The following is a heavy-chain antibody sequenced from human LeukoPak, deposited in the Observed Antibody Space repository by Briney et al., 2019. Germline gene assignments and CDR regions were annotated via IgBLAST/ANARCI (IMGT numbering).Heavy chain of an antibody. J-gene: IGHJ4*02. D-gene: IGHD3-3*01. CDR1: GGTFSSYA. CDR3: ARVIASYYDFWSGCYFDY. CDR2: IIPIFGTA. Sequence: GASVKVSCKASGGTFSSYAISWVRQAPGQGLEWMGGIIPIFGTANYAQKFQGRVTITTDESTSTAYMELSSLRSEDTAVYYCARVIASYYDFWSGCYFDYWGQGTLVTVSS. V-gene: IGHV1-69*05.